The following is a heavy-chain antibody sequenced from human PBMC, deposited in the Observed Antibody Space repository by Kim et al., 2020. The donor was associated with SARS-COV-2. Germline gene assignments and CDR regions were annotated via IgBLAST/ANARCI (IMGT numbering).Heavy chain of an antibody. CDR2: INPDGTSI. CDR3: VKDSSSSS. J-gene: IGHJ4*02. D-gene: IGHD6-13*01. V-gene: IGHV3-74*01. Sequence: GGSLRLSCAASGFTFSSHWMHWVRQVPGKGLMGVARINPDGTSITYADSVKGRFTISRDSAKNTLSLQMNSLRVEDTAVYYCVKDSSSSSWGQGTLVTVSS. CDR1: GFTFSSHW.